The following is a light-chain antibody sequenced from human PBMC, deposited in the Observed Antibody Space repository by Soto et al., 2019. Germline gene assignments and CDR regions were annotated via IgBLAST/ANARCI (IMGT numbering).Light chain of an antibody. Sequence: QAVVTQEPSLTVSPGGTVTLTCGSSTGAVTSGHYPYWFQQKLGQAPRTLIYDTSNKHSWTPARFSGSLLGGKAALTLSGAQPEDEAEYYCLLSYSGARPLFGGGTKLTVL. CDR1: TGAVTSGHY. V-gene: IGLV7-46*01. CDR2: DTS. J-gene: IGLJ2*01. CDR3: LLSYSGARPL.